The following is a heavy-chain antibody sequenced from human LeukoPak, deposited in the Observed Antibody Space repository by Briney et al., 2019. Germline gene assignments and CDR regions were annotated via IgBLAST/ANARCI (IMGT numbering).Heavy chain of an antibody. CDR3: AREAGDIVVVPAAIDPQDDAFDI. CDR2: ISSSRSTI. V-gene: IGHV3-48*04. J-gene: IGHJ3*02. Sequence: AESLSLSCAVSGFTFSSYSMNWVRQAPGEGLEWVAYISSSRSTIYYADSVKGRFTISRDNAKNSLYLQMNSLRAEDTAVYYCAREAGDIVVVPAAIDPQDDAFDIWDQGTMVTVPS. D-gene: IGHD2-2*01. CDR1: GFTFSSYS.